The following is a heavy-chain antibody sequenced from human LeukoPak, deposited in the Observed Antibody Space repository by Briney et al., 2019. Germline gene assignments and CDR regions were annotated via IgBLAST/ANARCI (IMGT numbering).Heavy chain of an antibody. CDR2: IYYSGST. D-gene: IGHD3-9*01. Sequence: SEALSLTCTVSGGSISSYYWSWIRQPPGKGLEWIGYIYYSGSTNYNPSLKSRVTISVDTSKNQFSLKLSSVTAADTAVYYCAREHDILTGYDYWGQGTLVTVSS. CDR1: GGSISSYY. V-gene: IGHV4-59*12. CDR3: AREHDILTGYDY. J-gene: IGHJ4*02.